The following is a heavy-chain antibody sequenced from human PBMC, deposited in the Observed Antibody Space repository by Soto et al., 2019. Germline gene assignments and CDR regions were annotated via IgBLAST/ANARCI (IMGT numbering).Heavy chain of an antibody. J-gene: IGHJ3*01. V-gene: IGHV4-30-2*01. D-gene: IGHD2-15*01. Sequence: LSLTCAVSGGSISSGGYSWTWIRQPPGKGLEWIGYLYHSGNTYYNPSLKSRVTISGARSKNQFTLNLRSVTAADTAVYCCASNVAAEDALDVWGQGTMVT. CDR3: ASNVAAEDALDV. CDR2: LYHSGNT. CDR1: GGSISSGGYS.